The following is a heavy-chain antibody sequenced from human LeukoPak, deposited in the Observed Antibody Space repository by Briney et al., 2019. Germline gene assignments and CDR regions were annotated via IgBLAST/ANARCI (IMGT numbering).Heavy chain of an antibody. CDR2: ISTSSSYR. V-gene: IGHV3-11*05. CDR1: GFTFRDHY. Sequence: PGGSLRLSCAASGFTFRDHYMSWIRQAPGKGLEWVSYISTSSSYRNYVDSVKGRFTISRDNAKNSLYLQMNSLRAEDTAVYYCARENVVVEAATNYYYGMDVWGQGTTVTVSS. CDR3: ARENVVVEAATNYYYGMDV. D-gene: IGHD2-15*01. J-gene: IGHJ6*02.